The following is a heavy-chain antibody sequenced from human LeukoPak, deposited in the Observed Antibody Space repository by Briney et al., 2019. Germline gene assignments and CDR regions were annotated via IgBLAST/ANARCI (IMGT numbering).Heavy chain of an antibody. V-gene: IGHV3-64*01. CDR2: INSNGGGT. Sequence: PGGSLRLSCAASGFTFGTYSMHWVRQAPGKGLEYVSAINSNGGGTYYANSEKGRFTISRDNSKNTLYLQMGSLRAEDMAVYYCTRVQYSSSVSYYYYYYYMDVWGKGTTVTVSS. D-gene: IGHD6-6*01. CDR3: TRVQYSSSVSYYYYYYYMDV. CDR1: GFTFGTYS. J-gene: IGHJ6*03.